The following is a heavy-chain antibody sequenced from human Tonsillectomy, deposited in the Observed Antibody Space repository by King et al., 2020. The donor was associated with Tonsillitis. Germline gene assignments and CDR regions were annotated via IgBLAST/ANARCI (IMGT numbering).Heavy chain of an antibody. J-gene: IGHJ3*02. CDR2: IYWDDVK. V-gene: IGHV2-5*05. Sequence: TLKESGPTLVKPTQTLTLTCTFSGFSLSTSGLGVGWIRQPPGKALEWLALIYWDDVKRYGPSLGSRVTIAKDTSKNQVVLTMTKMDPVDTGTYYCAHRKNAAASGTGAFDIWGQGTVVTVSS. CDR3: AHRKNAAASGTGAFDI. CDR1: GFSLSTSGLG. D-gene: IGHD6-13*01.